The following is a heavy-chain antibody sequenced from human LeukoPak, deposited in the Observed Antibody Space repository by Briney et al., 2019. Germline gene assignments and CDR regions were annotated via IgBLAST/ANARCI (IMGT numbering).Heavy chain of an antibody. J-gene: IGHJ4*02. V-gene: IGHV4-34*01. Sequence: SETLSLTCAVYGGSFSGYYWSWIRQPPGKGLEWIGEINHSGSTNYNPSLKSRVTISVDTSKNQFSLKLSSVTAADTAVYYCARRVGYGDYVSKFDYWGQGTLVTAS. D-gene: IGHD4-17*01. CDR3: ARRVGYGDYVSKFDY. CDR1: GGSFSGYY. CDR2: INHSGST.